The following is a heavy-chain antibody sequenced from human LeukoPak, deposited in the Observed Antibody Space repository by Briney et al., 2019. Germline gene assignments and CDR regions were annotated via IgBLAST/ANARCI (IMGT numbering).Heavy chain of an antibody. J-gene: IGHJ4*02. Sequence: GGSLRLSCIGSGVNLRDHAMHWVRQVPGKGLEWVSGIYWDGRTDCADSVRGRFTISRDNAENTLYLQMSDLRAEDTATYYCVRDRAATDLDYWGQGTLVTVSS. D-gene: IGHD6-13*01. CDR2: IYWDGRT. CDR3: VRDRAATDLDY. CDR1: GVNLRDHA. V-gene: IGHV3-9*01.